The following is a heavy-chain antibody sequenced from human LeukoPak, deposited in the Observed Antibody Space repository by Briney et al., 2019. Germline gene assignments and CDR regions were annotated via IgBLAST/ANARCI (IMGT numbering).Heavy chain of an antibody. CDR3: ASSLPTSPGEVGAFDI. J-gene: IGHJ3*02. CDR1: GYSFTSYW. CDR2: IYPGDSDT. D-gene: IGHD1-14*01. V-gene: IGHV5-51*01. Sequence: GESLKISCKGSGYSFTSYWIGWVRQMPGKGLEWMGIIYPGDSDTRYSPSFQGQVTISADKSISTAYLQWSSLKASDTAMYYCASSLPTSPGEVGAFDIWGQGTMVTVSS.